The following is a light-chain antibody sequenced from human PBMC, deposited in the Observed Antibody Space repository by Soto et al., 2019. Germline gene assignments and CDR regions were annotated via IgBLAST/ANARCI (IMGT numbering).Light chain of an antibody. CDR1: SSDIGAYDR. CDR3: CSHAGGSSWV. J-gene: IGLJ3*02. Sequence: QSALTQPLSVSGSLGQSVTISCTGTSSDIGAYDRVSWYQHHPTKAPKLIISEVTKWPSGVPDRFSGSKSGTTASLTISGLQDEDEADYYCCSHAGGSSWVFGGGTQLTVL. V-gene: IGLV2-11*01. CDR2: EVT.